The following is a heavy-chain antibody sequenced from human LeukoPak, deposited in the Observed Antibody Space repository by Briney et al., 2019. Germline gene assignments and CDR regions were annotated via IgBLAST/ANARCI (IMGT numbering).Heavy chain of an antibody. CDR3: ARNRDSDY. V-gene: IGHV5-51*01. D-gene: IGHD2/OR15-2a*01. CDR2: IYPRDSDT. CDR1: GYSFSNYW. Sequence: GEALQISSQAFGYSFSNYWIGWVRPMPGKALEWMGIIYPRDSDTRYSPSFQGQVTISVGTSITTAYLQWSSLKASDTAMYYCARNRDSDYWGQGTLVTVSS. J-gene: IGHJ4*02.